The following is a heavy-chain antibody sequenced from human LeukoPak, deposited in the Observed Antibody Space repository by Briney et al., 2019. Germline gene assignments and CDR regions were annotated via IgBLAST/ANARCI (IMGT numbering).Heavy chain of an antibody. CDR2: IYYSGST. CDR1: GGSISSYY. Sequence: SETLSLTCTVSGGSISSYYWSWIRQPPGKGLEWIGYIYYSGSTNYNPSLKSRVTILVDTSKNQFSLKLSPVTAADTAVYYCARDTVYLGFDYWGQGTLVTVSS. CDR3: ARDTVYLGFDY. V-gene: IGHV4-59*01. D-gene: IGHD3-16*01. J-gene: IGHJ4*02.